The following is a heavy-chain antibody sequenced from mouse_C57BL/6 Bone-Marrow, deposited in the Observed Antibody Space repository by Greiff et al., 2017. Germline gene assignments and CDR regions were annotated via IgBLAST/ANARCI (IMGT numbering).Heavy chain of an antibody. CDR1: GYTFTGYW. CDR2: ILPGSGST. D-gene: IGHD1-1*01. CDR3: ARGKFGTTVVGHWYCDV. J-gene: IGHJ1*03. Sequence: QVQLQQSGAELMKPGASVKLSCKATGYTFTGYWIEWVKQRPGHGLEWIGEILPGSGSTNYNEKFKGKATFTADTSSNTAYMQLSSLTTEDSAIYYCARGKFGTTVVGHWYCDVWGTGTTVTVSS. V-gene: IGHV1-9*01.